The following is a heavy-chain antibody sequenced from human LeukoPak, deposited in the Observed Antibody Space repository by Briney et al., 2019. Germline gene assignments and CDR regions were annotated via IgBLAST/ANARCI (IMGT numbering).Heavy chain of an antibody. J-gene: IGHJ3*02. CDR1: GFTFSSYG. V-gene: IGHV3-33*01. CDR3: AREWESGSYVSAFDI. Sequence: GGSLRLSCAASGFTFSSYGMHWVRQAPGKGLGWVAVIWYDGSNKYYADSVKGRFTISRDNSKNTLYLQMNSLSAADTAVYYCAREWESGSYVSAFDIWGQGTMVTVSS. CDR2: IWYDGSNK. D-gene: IGHD1-26*01.